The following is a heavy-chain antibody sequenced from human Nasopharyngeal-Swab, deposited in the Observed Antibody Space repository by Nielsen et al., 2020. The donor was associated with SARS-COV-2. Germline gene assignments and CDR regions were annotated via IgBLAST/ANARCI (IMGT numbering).Heavy chain of an antibody. CDR3: VGDKGFSMDV. Sequence: SETLSLTCTVSGYSINYGYYWGWIRQPPGRGLELIASISHSGNPYYTPSLKSPVTISVDTSKDTVSLALRSLTAADTAVYYCVGDKGFSMDVWGQGTTVTVSS. V-gene: IGHV4-38-2*02. CDR1: GYSINYGYY. J-gene: IGHJ6*02. CDR2: ISHSGNP.